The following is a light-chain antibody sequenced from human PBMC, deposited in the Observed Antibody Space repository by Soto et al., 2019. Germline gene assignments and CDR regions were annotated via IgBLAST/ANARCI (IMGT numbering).Light chain of an antibody. V-gene: IGKV3-20*01. Sequence: EIVLTQSPGTLYFSQGARATLSCRASQSVSRSYLAWYKQKPGQPPRLLIDAASSRGTGIPDRFSGSGSGIDFTLTISRLEPEEFAVYYFQQYDNTLYTFGQGTKLEIK. CDR1: QSVSRSY. J-gene: IGKJ2*01. CDR3: QQYDNTLYT. CDR2: AAS.